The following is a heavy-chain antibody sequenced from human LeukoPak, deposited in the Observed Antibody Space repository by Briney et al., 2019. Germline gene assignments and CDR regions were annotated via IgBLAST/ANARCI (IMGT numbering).Heavy chain of an antibody. Sequence: SGGSLRLSCAASGFTFSTYGMNWVRQAPGKGLEWVSSISSGSSYIYYADSVKGRFTISRDNAKNSLYLQMNSLRAEDTAVYYCARAINDYSNYEVLTDNWFDPWGQGTLVTVSS. CDR2: ISSGSSYI. CDR3: ARAINDYSNYEVLTDNWFDP. CDR1: GFTFSTYG. V-gene: IGHV3-21*01. D-gene: IGHD4-11*01. J-gene: IGHJ5*02.